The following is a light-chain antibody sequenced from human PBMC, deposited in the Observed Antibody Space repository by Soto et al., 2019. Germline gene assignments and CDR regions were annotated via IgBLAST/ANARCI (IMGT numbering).Light chain of an antibody. V-gene: IGKV4-1*01. J-gene: IGKJ2*01. CDR1: QSVLSSSNKKNY. Sequence: DIVMTQSPDSLAVSLGEGATINCKSSQSVLSSSNKKNYLAWYQQKPGQPPKLFIYWASTRDSGVPDRFSGSGSGTAFTFTISSLQAEDVAVYYCQQAYSSPPAFGQGTKLGIK. CDR2: WAS. CDR3: QQAYSSPPA.